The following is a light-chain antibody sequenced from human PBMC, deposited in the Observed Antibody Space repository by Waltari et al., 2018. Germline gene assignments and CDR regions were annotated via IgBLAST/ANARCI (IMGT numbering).Light chain of an antibody. CDR3: QHFGSSLLT. CDR1: QFVSSSY. CDR2: GTS. J-gene: IGKJ4*01. Sequence: ETVLTQSPGTLSLSPGERATLFCMASQFVSSSYLSWYQHKRGQAPRLLIYGTSNRATGIPDRFSGSGSGTDFTLTINRLEPEDFAVYYCQHFGSSLLTFGGGTKVEIK. V-gene: IGKV3-20*01.